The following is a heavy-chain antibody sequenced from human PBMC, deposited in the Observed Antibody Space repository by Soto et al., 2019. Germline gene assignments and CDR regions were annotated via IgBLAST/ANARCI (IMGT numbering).Heavy chain of an antibody. CDR2: ISGSGGST. D-gene: IGHD2-15*01. Sequence: EVQLLESGGGLVQPGGSLRLSCAASGFTFSSYAMSWVRQAPGKGLEWVSAISGSGGSTYYADSVKGRFTISRDNSKNRLYLKVKSQRAEDTAVYYCASGWDIVVVVDHFDYWGQGTLVTVSS. CDR3: ASGWDIVVVVDHFDY. V-gene: IGHV3-23*01. J-gene: IGHJ4*02. CDR1: GFTFSSYA.